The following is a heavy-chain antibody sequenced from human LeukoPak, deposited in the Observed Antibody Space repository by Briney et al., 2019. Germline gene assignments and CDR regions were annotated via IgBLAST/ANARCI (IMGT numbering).Heavy chain of an antibody. CDR2: IYYSGST. V-gene: IGHV4-39*07. CDR1: GGSISSTSYY. J-gene: IGHJ3*02. Sequence: SETLSLTCTVSGGSISSTSYYWGWIRQPPGKGLEYIGSIYYSGSTYYNPSLKSRVTISVDPSKNQFSLNLSSVTAADTAVYYCARGPPDCSSTSCYAFAAFDIWGQGTMVTVSS. D-gene: IGHD2-2*01. CDR3: ARGPPDCSSTSCYAFAAFDI.